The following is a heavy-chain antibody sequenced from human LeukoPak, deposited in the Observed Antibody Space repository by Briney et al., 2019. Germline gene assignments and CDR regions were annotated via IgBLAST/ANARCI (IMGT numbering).Heavy chain of an antibody. Sequence: QPGRSLRLSCAASGFTFSSYGMHWVRQAPGKGLEWVAVISYDGSNKYYADSVKGRFTISRDNSKNTLYLQMNSLRADDTAVYYCAKASGATYYYGSGSYYTDYWGQGTLVTVSS. CDR2: ISYDGSNK. J-gene: IGHJ4*02. V-gene: IGHV3-30*18. CDR1: GFTFSSYG. D-gene: IGHD3-10*01. CDR3: AKASGATYYYGSGSYYTDY.